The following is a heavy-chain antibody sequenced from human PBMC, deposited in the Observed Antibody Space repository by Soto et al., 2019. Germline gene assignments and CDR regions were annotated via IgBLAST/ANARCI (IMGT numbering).Heavy chain of an antibody. J-gene: IGHJ6*02. D-gene: IGHD2-15*01. CDR2: IYYGGLT. Sequence: KPSETLSLTCTVSGGSMSSEGYYWSWIRQHPGKGLEWIGYIYYGGLTDYNPSLKSRLTISVDKSKNEFYLKMRSVTAADTAVYYCARRGYCSGGSCDSLYYYYYGMDVWGQGTTVTVSS. CDR1: GGSMSSEGYY. CDR3: ARRGYCSGGSCDSLYYYYYGMDV. V-gene: IGHV4-30-4*08.